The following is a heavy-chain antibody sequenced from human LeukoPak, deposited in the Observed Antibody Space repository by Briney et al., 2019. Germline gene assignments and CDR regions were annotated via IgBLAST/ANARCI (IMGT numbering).Heavy chain of an antibody. J-gene: IGHJ6*03. V-gene: IGHV4-4*02. CDR3: ARDGAGKQGYNYYYYMDV. D-gene: IGHD3-10*01. Sequence: SETLSLTCAVSGGSISSSNWWSWVRQPPGKGLEWIGEIYHSGSTNYNPSLKSRVTISVDKSKNQFSLKLSSVTAADTAVYYCARDGAGKQGYNYYYYMDVWGKGTTVTISS. CDR1: GGSISSSNW. CDR2: IYHSGST.